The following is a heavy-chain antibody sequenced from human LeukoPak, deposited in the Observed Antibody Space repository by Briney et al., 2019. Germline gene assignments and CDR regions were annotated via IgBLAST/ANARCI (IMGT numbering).Heavy chain of an antibody. Sequence: GGTLRLSCAASGFTFNTYDMSWVRQAPGKGLELVSGVSGSVSSTYYADSVKGRVTISRDNAKNTLYLQMTSLRAEHAAVYYCAKEACRGSIFDYTPIEKPCYLHYWGERTQVTVSS. CDR3: AKEACRGSIFDYTPIEKPCYLHY. CDR2: VSGSVSST. D-gene: IGHD3-3*01. J-gene: IGHJ4*02. CDR1: GFTFNTYD. V-gene: IGHV3-23*01.